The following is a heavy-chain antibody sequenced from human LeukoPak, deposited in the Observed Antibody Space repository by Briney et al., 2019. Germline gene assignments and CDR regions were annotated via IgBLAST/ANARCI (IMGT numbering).Heavy chain of an antibody. CDR1: GYSFSNYW. CDR2: IYPGDSDT. D-gene: IGHD3-22*01. V-gene: IGHV5-51*01. CDR3: AGVDYYDRSGYFDY. Sequence: GESLKISCEGSGYSFSNYWLGWVRQMPGKGLEWMGIIYPGDSDTRYSPSFKGQVTISADKSISTAYLQWSSLKASDTAMYYCAGVDYYDRSGYFDYWGQGTQVTVSS. J-gene: IGHJ4*02.